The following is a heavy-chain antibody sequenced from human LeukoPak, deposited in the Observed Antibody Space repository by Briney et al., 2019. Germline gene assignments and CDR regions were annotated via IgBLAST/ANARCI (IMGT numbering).Heavy chain of an antibody. Sequence: SETLSLTCAVSGGSINTYYWSWIRQPPGKGLEWVGYIYSTGNTNYNPSLKGRVTISLDTSKNQFSLNLSSVTAADTAVYYCAKHDTVFGAAHFYMDVWGKGATVTVSS. D-gene: IGHD3-3*01. CDR3: AKHDTVFGAAHFYMDV. V-gene: IGHV4-4*09. CDR2: IYSTGNT. J-gene: IGHJ6*03. CDR1: GGSINTYY.